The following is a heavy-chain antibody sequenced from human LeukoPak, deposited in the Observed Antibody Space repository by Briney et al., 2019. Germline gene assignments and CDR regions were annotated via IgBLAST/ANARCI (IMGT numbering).Heavy chain of an antibody. V-gene: IGHV3-23*01. D-gene: IGHD6-13*01. J-gene: IGHJ3*02. CDR1: GFTFSSYA. CDR2: ISGSGGDS. CDR3: ARARIEAAGTGAFDI. Sequence: PGGSLRLSCAASGFTFSSYAMSRVRQAPGKGLEWVSAISGSGGDSHYADSVKGRFTISRDNSKNTLYLQMNSLRAEDTALYYCARARIEAAGTGAFDIWGQGTVVTVS.